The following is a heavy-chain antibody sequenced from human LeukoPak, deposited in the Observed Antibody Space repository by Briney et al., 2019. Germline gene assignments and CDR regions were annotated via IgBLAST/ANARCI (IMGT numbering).Heavy chain of an antibody. D-gene: IGHD4-11*01. V-gene: IGHV4-39*01. Sequence: SETLSLTCTVSGDSISFSNYYWGWIRQPPGKGLEWIGSMYYSGSPYYNPSLKSRVTISADTSKKQFSLKLGSVTAADTAVYYCARHGRLQYRGYYYGLDVWGQGTTVTVSS. CDR1: GDSISFSNYY. CDR3: ARHGRLQYRGYYYGLDV. CDR2: MYYSGSP. J-gene: IGHJ6*02.